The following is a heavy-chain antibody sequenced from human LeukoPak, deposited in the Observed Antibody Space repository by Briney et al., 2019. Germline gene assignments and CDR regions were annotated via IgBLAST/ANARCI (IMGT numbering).Heavy chain of an antibody. CDR3: ATDPSGPSDSSGWYYFDN. D-gene: IGHD6-19*01. Sequence: GGSLRLYCAASGFIVSNYSMGWVRQAPGKGLEWVAYIKQDASETYYVDSVRGRFPISRANAKNSLFLQMNRLSAEDTAVYYCATDPSGPSDSSGWYYFDNWGQGTLVTVSS. J-gene: IGHJ4*02. CDR1: GFIVSNYS. V-gene: IGHV3-7*01. CDR2: IKQDASET.